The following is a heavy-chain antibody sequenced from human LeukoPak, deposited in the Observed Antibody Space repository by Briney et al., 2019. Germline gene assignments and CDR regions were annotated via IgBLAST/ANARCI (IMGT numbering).Heavy chain of an antibody. CDR3: ARDLYHYDPNWFDP. CDR1: GYTFTAYY. CDR2: INPNSGGT. V-gene: IGHV1-2*02. J-gene: IGHJ5*02. D-gene: IGHD3-22*01. Sequence: GASVKVSCKASGYTFTAYYMHWVRQAPGQALEWMGWINPNSGGTKYAQNFEGRVTMTRDTSIRTAYMELSRLRSDDTAVYYCARDLYHYDPNWFDPWGQGTLVTVSS.